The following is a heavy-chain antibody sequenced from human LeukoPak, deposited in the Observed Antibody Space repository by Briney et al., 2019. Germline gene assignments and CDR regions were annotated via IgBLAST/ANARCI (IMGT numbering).Heavy chain of an antibody. CDR3: ARGGYDIAVAGTREEYYFDY. D-gene: IGHD6-19*01. Sequence: SETLSLTCAVYGGSFSGYYWSWIRQPPGKGLEWIGEINHSGSTNYNPSLKSRVTISVDTSKNQFSLKLSSVTAADTAVYYCARGGYDIAVAGTREEYYFDYWGQGTLVTVSS. CDR2: INHSGST. J-gene: IGHJ4*02. V-gene: IGHV4-34*01. CDR1: GGSFSGYY.